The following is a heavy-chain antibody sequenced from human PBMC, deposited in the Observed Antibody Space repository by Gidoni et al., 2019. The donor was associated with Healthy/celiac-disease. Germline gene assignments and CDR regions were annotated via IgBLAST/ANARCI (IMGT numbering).Heavy chain of an antibody. V-gene: IGHV4-59*01. CDR3: ARNSLSLDY. CDR2: IYYSGST. Sequence: QVQLQESGPAAVKPSETLSLTCTVSGGSLSSYYWSWIRQPPGKGLEWIGYIYYSGSTNYNPSLKSRVTISVDTSKNQFSLKLSSVTAADTAVYYCARNSLSLDYWGQGTLVTVSS. D-gene: IGHD2-21*01. CDR1: GGSLSSYY. J-gene: IGHJ4*02.